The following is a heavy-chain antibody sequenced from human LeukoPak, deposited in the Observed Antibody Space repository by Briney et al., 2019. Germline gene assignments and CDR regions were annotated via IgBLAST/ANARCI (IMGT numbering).Heavy chain of an antibody. Sequence: GASVKVSCKASGYTFTSYDINWVRQATGQGLEWMGWMNPNSGNTGYAQKFQGRVTMTRNTSISTAYMELSSLRSDDTAVYYCARGPAEYYDILSEVTNDYWGQGTLVTVSS. CDR1: GYTFTSYD. J-gene: IGHJ4*02. CDR2: MNPNSGNT. CDR3: ARGPAEYYDILSEVTNDY. V-gene: IGHV1-8*01. D-gene: IGHD3-22*01.